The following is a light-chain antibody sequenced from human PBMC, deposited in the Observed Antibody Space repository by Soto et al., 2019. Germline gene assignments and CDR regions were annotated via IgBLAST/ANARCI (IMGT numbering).Light chain of an antibody. CDR2: GAS. CDR1: QNVDNAY. Sequence: DIVLTQSPGTLSLSPGETATLSCRASQNVDNAYVAWYQQRPGQAPRLLIHGASTRATGIPDRFGGSGSGTDFALTVSRLEPEDFAVYYFQQYGSSPYTFGQGTKLEIK. CDR3: QQYGSSPYT. V-gene: IGKV3-20*01. J-gene: IGKJ2*01.